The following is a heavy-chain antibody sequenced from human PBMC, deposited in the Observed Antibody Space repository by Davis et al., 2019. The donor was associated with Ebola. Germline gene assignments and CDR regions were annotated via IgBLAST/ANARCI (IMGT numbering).Heavy chain of an antibody. D-gene: IGHD5-24*01. J-gene: IGHJ4*02. Sequence: GESLKISCAASGFTFSSYWMHWVRQAPGKGLVWVSRINSDGSSTNYADSVKGRFTISRDNAKNTVYLQFNSLRAEDTAVYYCERDAREMATNYWGQGTLVTVSS. CDR1: GFTFSSYW. CDR2: INSDGSST. V-gene: IGHV3-74*01. CDR3: ERDAREMATNY.